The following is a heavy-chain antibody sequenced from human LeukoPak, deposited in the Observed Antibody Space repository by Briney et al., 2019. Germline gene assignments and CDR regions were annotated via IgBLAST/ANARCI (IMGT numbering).Heavy chain of an antibody. V-gene: IGHV4-4*07. CDR1: GGSISRYY. D-gene: IGHD1-26*01. Sequence: SETLSLTCTVSGGSISRYYWSWIRQPAGKGLEWIGRVHMSGRTNYNPSPKSRVTMPVNTSQNQSSLELSSVTTEDTAVYYCARGSNGIGVCGAESTGTVSSQGVHAPHP. CDR3: ARGSNGIGVCGAESTGTVSSQGVHAPHP. CDR2: VHMSGRT. J-gene: IGHJ5*02.